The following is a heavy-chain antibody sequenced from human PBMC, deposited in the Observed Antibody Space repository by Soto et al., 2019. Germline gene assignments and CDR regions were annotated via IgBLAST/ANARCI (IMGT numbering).Heavy chain of an antibody. D-gene: IGHD6-19*01. CDR1: GFTFSSYG. CDR3: ARDRVYSGWYAPGY. J-gene: IGHJ4*02. CDR2: IWYDGSNK. Sequence: QVQLVESGGGVVQPGRSLRLSCAASGFTFSSYGMHWVRQAPGKGLEWVAVIWYDGSNKYYADSVKGRFTISRDNSKNTLYLQMNSRRAEDTAVYYCARDRVYSGWYAPGYWGQGTLVTVSS. V-gene: IGHV3-33*01.